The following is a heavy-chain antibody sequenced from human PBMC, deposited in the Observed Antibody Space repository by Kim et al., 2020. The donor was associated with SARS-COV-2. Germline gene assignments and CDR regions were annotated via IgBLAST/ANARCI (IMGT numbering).Heavy chain of an antibody. V-gene: IGHV1-69*01. J-gene: IGHJ4*02. D-gene: IGHD6-6*01. Sequence: ANYAQKFQGRVTITADESTSTAYMELSSLRSEDTAVYYCARDGSSSSLGYWGQGTLVTVSS. CDR3: ARDGSSSSLGY. CDR2: A.